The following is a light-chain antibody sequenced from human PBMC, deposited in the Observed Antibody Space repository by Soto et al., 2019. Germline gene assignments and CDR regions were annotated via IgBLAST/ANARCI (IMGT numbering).Light chain of an antibody. CDR2: GAS. CDR1: QSVTSSF. J-gene: IGKJ2*01. V-gene: IGKV3-20*01. CDR3: QLYGNYMFT. Sequence: VVLTQSPGTLSLSPGERATLSCRTSQSVTSSFFSWFQQKPGQPPRLLLYGASRRAAGTPDRFSGSGSGTDFTLIISRLEPEDSAVYHCQLYGNYMFTFGQGTKLEI.